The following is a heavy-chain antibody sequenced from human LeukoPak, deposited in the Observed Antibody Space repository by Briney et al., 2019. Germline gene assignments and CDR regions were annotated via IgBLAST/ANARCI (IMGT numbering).Heavy chain of an antibody. CDR3: ARMSTYDILTGHFDY. Sequence: SGPALVKPTQTLTLTCTFSGFSLSTSGMRVSWIRQPPGKALEWLACIDWDDDKFYSTSLKTRLTISKDTSKNQVVLTMTNMDPVDTATYYCARMSTYDILTGHFDYWGQGTLVTVSS. CDR2: IDWDDDK. D-gene: IGHD3-9*01. V-gene: IGHV2-70*04. J-gene: IGHJ4*02. CDR1: GFSLSTSGMR.